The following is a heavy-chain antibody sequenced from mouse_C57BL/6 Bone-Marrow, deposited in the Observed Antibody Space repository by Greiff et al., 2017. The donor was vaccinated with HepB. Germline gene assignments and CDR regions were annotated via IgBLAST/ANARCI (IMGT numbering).Heavy chain of an antibody. D-gene: IGHD2-1*01. J-gene: IGHJ4*01. Sequence: VQLKQSGAELARPGASVKMSCKTSGYTFTSYWMHWVKQRPGQGLEWIGAIYPGNSDTSYNQKFKGKAKLTAVTSASTAYMELSSLTNEDSAVYYCTRFYYGNYGAMDYWGQGTSVTVSS. V-gene: IGHV1-5*01. CDR1: GYTFTSYW. CDR2: IYPGNSDT. CDR3: TRFYYGNYGAMDY.